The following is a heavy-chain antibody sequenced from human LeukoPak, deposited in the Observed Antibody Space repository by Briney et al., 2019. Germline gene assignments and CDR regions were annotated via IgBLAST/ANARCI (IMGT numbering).Heavy chain of an antibody. CDR1: GDSISSSRYY. J-gene: IGHJ4*02. D-gene: IGHD3-9*01. CDR2: IYNSGSA. V-gene: IGHV4-39*01. CDR3: ARRREYDILTGYYLPFFDY. Sequence: SETLSLTCSVSGDSISSSRYYWGWIRQPPGKGLEWIGSIYNSGSASYNPSLKSRVTISVDTSKNQFSLKLSSVTAADTAVYYCARRREYDILTGYYLPFFDYWGQGTLVTVSS.